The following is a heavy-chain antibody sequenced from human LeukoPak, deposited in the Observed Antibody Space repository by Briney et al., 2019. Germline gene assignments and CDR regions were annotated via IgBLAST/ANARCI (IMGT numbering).Heavy chain of an antibody. V-gene: IGHV4-4*07. CDR3: ARGSTAMEHYYYYYMDV. Sequence: SETLSLTCTVSGGSISSYYRSWIRQPAGKGLEWIGRIYTSGSTNYNPSLKSRVTMSVDTSKNQFSLKLSSVTAADTAVYYCARGSTAMEHYYYYYMDVWGKGTTVTVSS. J-gene: IGHJ6*03. CDR2: IYTSGST. D-gene: IGHD5-18*01. CDR1: GGSISSYY.